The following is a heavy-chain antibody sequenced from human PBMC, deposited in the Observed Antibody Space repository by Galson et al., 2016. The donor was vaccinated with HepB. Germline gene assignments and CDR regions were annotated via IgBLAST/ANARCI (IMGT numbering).Heavy chain of an antibody. CDR2: ISGSGGRI. D-gene: IGHD3-10*01. CDR3: AGSYSNYYYYMDV. CDR1: GFTFSNYA. V-gene: IGHV3-23*01. Sequence: SLRLSCAASGFTFSNYAMNWVRQAPGKGLEWVSSISGSGGRIYYADSVKGRFTISRDNSKNTLYLQMNSLRAEDTAVYYCAGSYSNYYYYMDVWGQGTLVTVSS. J-gene: IGHJ6*03.